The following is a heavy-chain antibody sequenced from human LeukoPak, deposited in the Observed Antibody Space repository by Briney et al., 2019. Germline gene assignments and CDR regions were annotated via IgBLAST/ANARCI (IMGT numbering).Heavy chain of an antibody. CDR1: GFGFSYYW. J-gene: IGHJ4*02. D-gene: IGHD2/OR15-2a*01. CDR2: IKRDGSEK. CDR3: ARRSHLSFDY. Sequence: PGGSLRLSCAASGFGFSYYWMTWARQAPGKGLEWVASIKRDGSEKYYVDSVKGRFTISRDNAKNSLSLQMNSLRAEDTAVYFCARRSHLSFDYTGQGTLVTVSS. V-gene: IGHV3-7*01.